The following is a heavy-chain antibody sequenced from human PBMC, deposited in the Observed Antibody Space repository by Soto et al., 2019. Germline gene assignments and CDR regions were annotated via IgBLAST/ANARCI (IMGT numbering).Heavy chain of an antibody. CDR2: IYYSGGT. V-gene: IGHV4-30-4*01. Sequence: SETLSLTCTVSGGSISSGDYYWSWIRQPPGKGLEWIGYIYYSGGTYYNPSLKSRVTISVDTSKNQFSLKLSSVTAADTAVYYCARAAFWSGSNFDYWGQGTLVTVSS. D-gene: IGHD3-3*01. CDR3: ARAAFWSGSNFDY. CDR1: GGSISSGDYY. J-gene: IGHJ4*02.